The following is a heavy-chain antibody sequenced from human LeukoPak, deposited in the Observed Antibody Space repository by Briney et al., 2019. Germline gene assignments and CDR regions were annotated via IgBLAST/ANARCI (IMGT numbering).Heavy chain of an antibody. D-gene: IGHD6-19*01. V-gene: IGHV3-11*01. CDR2: ISISGGDI. CDR1: GFTFTNYA. Sequence: GGSLRLSCAASGFTFTNYAMTWVRQAPGKGLEWISYISISGGDIYYADSVKGRFTVSRDNARKSLYLQMNRLRAEDTAIYYCARNKPVAASLDYWGQGTLVTVSS. J-gene: IGHJ4*02. CDR3: ARNKPVAASLDY.